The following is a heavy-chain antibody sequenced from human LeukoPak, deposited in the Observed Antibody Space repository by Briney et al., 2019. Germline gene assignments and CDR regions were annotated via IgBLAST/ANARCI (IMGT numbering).Heavy chain of an antibody. D-gene: IGHD6-19*01. CDR1: GYTFTSYY. V-gene: IGHV1-46*01. CDR3: AAAVAGNLHFDY. J-gene: IGHJ4*02. CDR2: INPSGGST. Sequence: ASVKVSCMASGYTFTSYYMHWVRQAPGQGLEWMGIINPSGGSTSYAQKFQGRVTMTRDTSTRTVYMELSSLRPEDTAVYYCAAAVAGNLHFDYWSQGTLVTVYS.